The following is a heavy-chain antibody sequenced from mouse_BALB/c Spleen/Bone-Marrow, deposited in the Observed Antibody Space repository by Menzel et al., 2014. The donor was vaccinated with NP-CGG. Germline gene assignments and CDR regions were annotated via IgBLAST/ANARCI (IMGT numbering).Heavy chain of an antibody. D-gene: IGHD4-1*01. CDR1: GYSFTSYY. CDR2: IFPGSDNT. Sequence: QVQLQQSGPELVKPGASVKMSCKASGYSFTSYYIHWVKQRPGQGLEWIGWIFPGSDNTKYNEKFKGKATLTADTSSSTAYMHLSSLTSEDSAVYFCARDWDEYYFDYWGQGTTLTVSS. CDR3: ARDWDEYYFDY. V-gene: IGHV1-66*01. J-gene: IGHJ2*01.